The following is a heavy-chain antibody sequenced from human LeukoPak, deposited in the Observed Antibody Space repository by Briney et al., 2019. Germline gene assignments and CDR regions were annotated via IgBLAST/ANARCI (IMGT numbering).Heavy chain of an antibody. Sequence: PGGSLRLSCAASGFTFSSYAMSWVRQTPGKGLEWVSAISGSGGTTYYAASVKGRFTISRDNSKNTLSLQMNSLRAEDTAVYYCVKVNSAWSGGTYYFDYWGQGTLVTVSS. D-gene: IGHD6-19*01. CDR3: VKVNSAWSGGTYYFDY. V-gene: IGHV3-23*01. CDR2: ISGSGGTT. CDR1: GFTFSSYA. J-gene: IGHJ4*02.